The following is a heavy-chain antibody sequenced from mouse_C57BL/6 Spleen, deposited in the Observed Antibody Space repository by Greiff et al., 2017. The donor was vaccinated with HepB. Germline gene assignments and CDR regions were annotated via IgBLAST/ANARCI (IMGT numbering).Heavy chain of an antibody. Sequence: VKLLQPGAELVKPGASVKMSCKASGYTFTSYWITWVKQRPGQGLEWIGDIYPGSGSTNYNEKFKSKATLTVDTSSSTAYMQLSSLTSEDSAVYYCARWGTTVRDYWGQGTTLTVSS. D-gene: IGHD1-1*01. J-gene: IGHJ2*01. V-gene: IGHV1-55*01. CDR2: IYPGSGST. CDR3: ARWGTTVRDY. CDR1: GYTFTSYW.